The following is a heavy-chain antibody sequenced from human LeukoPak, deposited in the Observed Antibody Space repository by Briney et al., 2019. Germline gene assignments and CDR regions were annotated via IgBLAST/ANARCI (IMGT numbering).Heavy chain of an antibody. Sequence: PGGSLRLSCAASGFTFSSYAMSWVRQAPGKGLVGVSRISSDGSSTSYADSVKGRFTISRDNAKNTLYLQMNSLRAEDTAVYYCARSMIFPPDSFDYWGQGTLVTVSS. CDR2: ISSDGSST. J-gene: IGHJ4*02. D-gene: IGHD3-22*01. CDR1: GFTFSSYA. V-gene: IGHV3-74*01. CDR3: ARSMIFPPDSFDY.